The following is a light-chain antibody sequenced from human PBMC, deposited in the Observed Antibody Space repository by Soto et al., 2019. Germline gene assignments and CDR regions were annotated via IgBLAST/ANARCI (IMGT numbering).Light chain of an antibody. CDR3: PQSYSSPPT. J-gene: IGKJ1*01. CDR2: AAS. Sequence: DIQMTQSPSTLSASVGDRVTITYRASQSISSWLAWYPQKXGKAPKXXIYAASSLQSGVPSRFSGSRAGPDFTRTISSLQPEDVETYYCPQSYSSPPTFGQGTKVDIK. CDR1: QSISSW. V-gene: IGKV1-39*01.